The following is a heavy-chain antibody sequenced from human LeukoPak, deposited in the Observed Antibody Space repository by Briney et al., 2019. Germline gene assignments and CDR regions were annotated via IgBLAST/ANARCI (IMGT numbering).Heavy chain of an antibody. J-gene: IGHJ4*02. V-gene: IGHV3-48*03. CDR1: GFTFSSYE. D-gene: IGHD5-12*01. CDR2: ISGSGTTM. CDR3: ARARGRLRFIDY. Sequence: PGGSLRLSCAASGFTFSSYEMNWVRQAPGKGLEWVSYISGSGTTMYYADSVKGRFPISRDNAKNSLYLQMNSLRAEDTAVYYCARARGRLRFIDYWGQGAVVAVSS.